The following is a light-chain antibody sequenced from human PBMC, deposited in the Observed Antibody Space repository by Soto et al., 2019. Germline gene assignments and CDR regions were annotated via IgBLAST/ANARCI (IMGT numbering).Light chain of an antibody. J-gene: IGKJ5*01. CDR1: QSVSTY. Sequence: EIVLTQSPATLSLSPGERSTLACRASQSVSTYLAWFQQKPGQAPRLLIYDASNRATGIPARFSGSGSGTDFTLTISSLEPEDFAVYSCQQYGSPPTTFGQGTRLEIK. V-gene: IGKV3-11*01. CDR2: DAS. CDR3: QQYGSPPTT.